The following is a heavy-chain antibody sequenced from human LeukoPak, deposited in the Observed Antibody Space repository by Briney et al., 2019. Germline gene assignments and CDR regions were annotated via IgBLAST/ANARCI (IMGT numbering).Heavy chain of an antibody. CDR2: INPHIGGT. V-gene: IGHV1-2*02. CDR3: ARGRGTTSSNFDY. CDR1: GYTFTGYY. J-gene: IGHJ4*02. Sequence: ATVKVSCKASGYTFTGYYMHWVRQAPGQGLEWMGWINPHIGGTNYAQKFQGRLTMTRDTSISTAYMELSRLTSDDTAVYYCARGRGTTSSNFDYWGQGTLVTVTS. D-gene: IGHD2-2*01.